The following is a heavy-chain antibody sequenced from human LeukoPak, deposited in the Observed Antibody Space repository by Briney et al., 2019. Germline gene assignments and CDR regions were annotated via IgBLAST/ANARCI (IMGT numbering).Heavy chain of an antibody. V-gene: IGHV1-24*01. D-gene: IGHD5-12*01. J-gene: IGHJ3*02. CDR2: FYPEDGET. CDR3: ATIVATRAFDI. Sequence: VGGFYPEDGETIYAQKFQGRVTMTEDTSTDTAYMELSSLRSEDTAVYYCATIVATRAFDIWGQGTMVTVSS.